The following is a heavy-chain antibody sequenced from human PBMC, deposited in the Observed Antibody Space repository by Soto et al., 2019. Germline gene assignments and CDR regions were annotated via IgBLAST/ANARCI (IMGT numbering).Heavy chain of an antibody. CDR1: GFTFSSYG. CDR3: AKDKYSYAGTHGMDV. V-gene: IGHV3-30*18. CDR2: ISYDGSNK. Sequence: PGGSLRLSCAASGFTFSSYGMHWVRQAPGKGLEWVAVISYDGSNKYYADSVKGRFTISRDNSKNTLYLQMNSLRAEDTAVYYCAKDKYSYAGTHGMDVWAQGNTVTVSS. J-gene: IGHJ6*02. D-gene: IGHD5-18*01.